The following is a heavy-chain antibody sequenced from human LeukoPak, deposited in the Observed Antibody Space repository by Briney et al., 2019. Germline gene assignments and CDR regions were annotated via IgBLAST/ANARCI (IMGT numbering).Heavy chain of an antibody. J-gene: IGHJ4*02. Sequence: GRSLRLSCAASGFTFSSYAMHWVRQAPGKGLEWVAVISYDGSNKYYADSVKGRFTISRDNSKNTLYLQMNSLRAEDTAVYYCARTTSGYWGPGTLVTVSS. D-gene: IGHD2-15*01. CDR3: ARTTSGY. V-gene: IGHV3-30*01. CDR2: ISYDGSNK. CDR1: GFTFSSYA.